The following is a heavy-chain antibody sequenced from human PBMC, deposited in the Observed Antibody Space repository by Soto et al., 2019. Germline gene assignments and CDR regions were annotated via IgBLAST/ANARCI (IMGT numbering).Heavy chain of an antibody. J-gene: IGHJ4*02. D-gene: IGHD6-6*01. CDR3: ARLAAWQLADTIDN. Sequence: ASVKVSCKASGYTFTGYYMHWVRQAPGQGLEWMGWINPNSGGTNYAQKFQGRVTMTRDTSISTAYMELSRLRSDDTAVYYCARLAAWQLADTIDNWGQGTLVTVSS. CDR1: GYTFTGYY. CDR2: INPNSGGT. V-gene: IGHV1-2*02.